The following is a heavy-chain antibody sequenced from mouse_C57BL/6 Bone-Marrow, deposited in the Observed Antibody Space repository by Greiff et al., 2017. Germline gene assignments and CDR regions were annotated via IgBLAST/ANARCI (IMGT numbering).Heavy chain of an antibody. CDR3: ARPSFYWYFDV. CDR2: INPGSGGT. Sequence: QVQLQQSGAELVRPGTSVKVSCKASGYAFTNYLIEWVKQRPGQGLEWIGVINPGSGGTNYNEKLKGKATLPADKSSSTAYMQLSSLTSEDSAVYFCARPSFYWYFDVWGTGTTVTVSS. V-gene: IGHV1-54*01. D-gene: IGHD6-1*01. J-gene: IGHJ1*03. CDR1: GYAFTNYL.